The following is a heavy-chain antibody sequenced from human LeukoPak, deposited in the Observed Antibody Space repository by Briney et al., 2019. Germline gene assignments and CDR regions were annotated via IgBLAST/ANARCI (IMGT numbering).Heavy chain of an antibody. CDR3: ARDEVVVTAYNWLDP. Sequence: SVKVSCKASGGTFSSYAISWVRQAPGQGLEWMGRIIPILGIANYAQKFQGRVTITADKSTSTAYMELSSLRSEDTAVYYCARDEVVVTAYNWLDPWGQGTLVTVSS. V-gene: IGHV1-69*04. D-gene: IGHD2-21*02. CDR1: GGTFSSYA. J-gene: IGHJ5*02. CDR2: IIPILGIA.